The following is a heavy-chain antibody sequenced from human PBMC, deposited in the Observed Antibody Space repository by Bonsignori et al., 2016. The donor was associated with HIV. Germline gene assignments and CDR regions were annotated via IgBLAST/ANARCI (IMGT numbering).Heavy chain of an antibody. CDR2: ISGNGGGT. CDR3: AKRRDQVIYTMIVLVS. Sequence: GGSLRLSCAASGFTFSNYAMTWVRQAPGKGLEWVSAISGNGGGTYYADSVKGRFTISRDNSKNTLYLQMNSLRAEDTAVYYCAKRRDQVIYTMIVLVSWGQGTLVTVSS. D-gene: IGHD3-22*01. J-gene: IGHJ5*02. CDR1: GFTFSNYA. V-gene: IGHV3-23*01.